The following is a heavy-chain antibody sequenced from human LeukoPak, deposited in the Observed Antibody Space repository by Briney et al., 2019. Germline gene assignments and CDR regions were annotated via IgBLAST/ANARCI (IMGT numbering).Heavy chain of an antibody. D-gene: IGHD6-13*01. CDR3: AREAYSNYAYDM. J-gene: IGHJ3*02. Sequence: PGGSLRLSCAASGFTFSTYWIHWVRQAPGKGLVWVSRINSDGGNTVYADSAKGRFTFSRDNVKNTVYLQMNSLRAEDTAVYYCAREAYSNYAYDMWGQGTMVIVSS. CDR2: INSDGGNT. CDR1: GFTFSTYW. V-gene: IGHV3-74*01.